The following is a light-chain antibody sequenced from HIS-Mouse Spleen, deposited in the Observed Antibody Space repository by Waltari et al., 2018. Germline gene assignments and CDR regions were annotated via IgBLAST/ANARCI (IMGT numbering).Light chain of an antibody. CDR2: EDS. CDR1: ALPKQY. CDR3: YSTDSSGNHWV. J-gene: IGLJ3*02. Sequence: VSPGQTARITCSGDALPKQYAYWYQQKSGQAPVLVIYEDSKRPSGIPERFSGSSSGTMATLTISGAQVEDEADYYCYSTDSSGNHWVFGGGTKLTVL. V-gene: IGLV3-10*01.